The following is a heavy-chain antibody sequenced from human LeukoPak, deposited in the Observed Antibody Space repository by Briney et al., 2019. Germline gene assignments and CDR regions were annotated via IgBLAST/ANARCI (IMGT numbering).Heavy chain of an antibody. CDR2: ISAYNGNT. J-gene: IGHJ5*02. V-gene: IGHV1-18*01. CDR1: GYTFTSYG. CDR3: ARAGITMVRGVIITASLLDP. Sequence: GASVTVSCTASGYTFTSYGISWVRQAPGQALEWMGWISAYNGNTNYAQKLQGRVTMTTDTSTSTAYMELRSLRSDDTAVYYCARAGITMVRGVIITASLLDPWGQGTLVTVSS. D-gene: IGHD3-10*01.